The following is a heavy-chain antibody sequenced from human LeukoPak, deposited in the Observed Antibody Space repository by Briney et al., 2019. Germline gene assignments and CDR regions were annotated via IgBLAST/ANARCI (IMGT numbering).Heavy chain of an antibody. CDR3: ARDPAGTTPQYYFDY. CDR1: GFTFSSYG. J-gene: IGHJ4*02. V-gene: IGHV3-33*08. Sequence: GGSLRLSCAASGFTFSSYGMHWVRQAPGKGLEWVAVIWYDGSNKYYADSVKGRFTISRDNSKNTLYLQMNSLRAEDTAVYYCARDPAGTTPQYYFDYWGQGTLVTVSS. D-gene: IGHD1-7*01. CDR2: IWYDGSNK.